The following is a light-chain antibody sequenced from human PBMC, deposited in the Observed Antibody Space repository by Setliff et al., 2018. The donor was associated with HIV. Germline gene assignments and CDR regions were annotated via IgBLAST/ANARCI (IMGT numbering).Light chain of an antibody. CDR2: RNN. Sequence: QSVLTQAPSASGTPGQRITISCSGSNSSIGTNYVSWYQHLPGKAPKVLIFRNNQRPSGVPDRFSGSKSGTSASLVISGLRSEDEADYYCATWDDSLTSPRVFGGGTKVTVL. V-gene: IGLV1-47*01. CDR1: NSSIGTNY. CDR3: ATWDDSLTSPRV. J-gene: IGLJ3*02.